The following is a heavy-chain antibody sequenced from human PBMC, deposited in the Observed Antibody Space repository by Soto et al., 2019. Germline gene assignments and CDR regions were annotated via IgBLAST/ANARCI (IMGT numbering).Heavy chain of an antibody. V-gene: IGHV1-3*01. Sequence: QVQLVQSGAEVKKPGASVKVSCKASGYTFTSYAMHWVRQAPGQRLEWMGWINAGNGNTKYSQKFQGRVTITRDTSASAAYMELSSLRSEDTAVYYCAGDRIAAAGTFDYWGQGTLVPVSS. J-gene: IGHJ4*02. CDR2: INAGNGNT. CDR1: GYTFTSYA. D-gene: IGHD6-13*01. CDR3: AGDRIAAAGTFDY.